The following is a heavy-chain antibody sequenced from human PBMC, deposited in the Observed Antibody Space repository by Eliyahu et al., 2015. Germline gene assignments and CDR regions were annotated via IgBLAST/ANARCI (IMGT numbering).Heavy chain of an antibody. V-gene: IGHV1-46*01. CDR1: GYXFTSYY. CDR3: ARGGSHIANAFDI. J-gene: IGHJ3*02. CDR2: INPSGGST. Sequence: QVQLVQSGAEVKKPGASVKFSXKXXGYXFTSYYMXWVRQAPGXGLXXMGIINPSGGSTSYAQKFQGRVTMTRDTSTSTVYMELSSLRSEDTAVYYCARGGSHIANAFDIWGQGTMVTVSS. D-gene: IGHD3-16*01.